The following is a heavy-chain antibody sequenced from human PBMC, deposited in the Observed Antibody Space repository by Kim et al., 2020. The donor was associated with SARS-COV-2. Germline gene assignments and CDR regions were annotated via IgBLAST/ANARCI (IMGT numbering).Heavy chain of an antibody. Sequence: GGSLRLSCTDSGAIFSSNWMAWVRQAPGKGLEWVTKIGRDGSERFYLYSVRGRFTISRDNARNSLYLEMNNVRHDDTVIYYCVTEAWLASDRWGQGTLVTVSS. CDR3: VTEAWLASDR. CDR2: IGRDGSER. V-gene: IGHV3-7*01. CDR1: GAIFSSNW. J-gene: IGHJ4*02. D-gene: IGHD3-10*01.